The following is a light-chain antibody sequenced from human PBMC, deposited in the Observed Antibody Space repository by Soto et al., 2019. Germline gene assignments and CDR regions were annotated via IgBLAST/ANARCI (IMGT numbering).Light chain of an antibody. CDR1: QSVFSSSKNKNM. J-gene: IGKJ1*01. CDR2: WVS. CDR3: QQFYDAPWT. Sequence: DIVMTQSPDSLSVSLGERATINCKSSQSVFSSSKNKNMLAWYQQKPGQAPKLLVYWVSIRESGVPDRISGCGSGTDFTLTISSLQAEDVAVYYCQQFYDAPWTFGQGTKVEIK. V-gene: IGKV4-1*01.